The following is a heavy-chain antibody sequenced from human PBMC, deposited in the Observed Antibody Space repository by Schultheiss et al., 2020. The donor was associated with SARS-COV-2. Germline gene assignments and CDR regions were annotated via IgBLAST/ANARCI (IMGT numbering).Heavy chain of an antibody. CDR3: AKWRVTGDRGDY. CDR1: GFTFSNYW. V-gene: IGHV3-7*01. J-gene: IGHJ4*02. Sequence: GGSLRLSCAASGFTFSNYWMTWVRQAPGEGLEWVASIKQDGSETYYVHSVKGRFTISRDNSKNTLYLQMNSLRAEDTAVYYCAKWRVTGDRGDYWGQGTLVTVSS. D-gene: IGHD7-27*01. CDR2: IKQDGSET.